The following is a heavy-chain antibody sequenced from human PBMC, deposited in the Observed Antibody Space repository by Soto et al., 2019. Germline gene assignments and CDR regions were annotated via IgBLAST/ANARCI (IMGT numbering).Heavy chain of an antibody. CDR1: GFTFNSYA. CDR2: ISGSGGST. D-gene: IGHD4-17*01. CDR3: AKNDYGDYTFDY. Sequence: EVQLLESGGGLVQPGGSLRLSCAASGFTFNSYAMSWVRQAPGKGLEWVSAISGSGGSTYYADSVKGRFTISRDNSKNTLYLQMNSLRAEDTAVYYCAKNDYGDYTFDYWGQGTLVTVSS. J-gene: IGHJ4*02. V-gene: IGHV3-23*01.